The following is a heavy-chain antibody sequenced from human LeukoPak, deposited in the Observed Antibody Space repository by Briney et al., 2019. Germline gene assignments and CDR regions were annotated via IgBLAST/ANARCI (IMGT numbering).Heavy chain of an antibody. CDR3: AKARPLYYGSGSYFPFDY. J-gene: IGHJ4*02. Sequence: GGSLRLSCAASGFTFDDYAMHWVRQAPGKGLEWVSGISWNSGSIGYADSVKGRFTISRDNAKNSLYLQMNSLRAEDTAVYYCAKARPLYYGSGSYFPFDYWGQGTLVTVSS. V-gene: IGHV3-9*01. CDR2: ISWNSGSI. D-gene: IGHD3-10*01. CDR1: GFTFDDYA.